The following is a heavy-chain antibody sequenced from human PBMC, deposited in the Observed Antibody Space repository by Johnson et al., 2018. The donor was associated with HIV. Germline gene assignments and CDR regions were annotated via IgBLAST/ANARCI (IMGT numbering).Heavy chain of an antibody. CDR3: ARNGLIPAAKGVAFDI. Sequence: VQLVESGGGLVQPGGSLRLSCAAPGLTFSDYYMTWIRQAPGQGLEWVSYISSSGSTMYYAASVKGRFTISRDNAKHSLYLQMNSLRAEDTAVYYCARNGLIPAAKGVAFDIWGHGTTVTVSS. V-gene: IGHV3-11*01. CDR1: GLTFSDYY. CDR2: ISSSGSTM. J-gene: IGHJ3*02. D-gene: IGHD2-2*01.